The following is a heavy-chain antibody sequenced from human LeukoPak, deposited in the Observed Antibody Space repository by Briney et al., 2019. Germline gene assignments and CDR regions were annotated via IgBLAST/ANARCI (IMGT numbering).Heavy chain of an antibody. J-gene: IGHJ4*02. CDR3: GRYKGYNYGHVDY. Sequence: PSETLSLTCTVSGGSISSIGYYWGWIRQPPGKGLEWIGSMYYSGSTYYSPSLKSRVTISVATSKNQLSLKLNSVTAADTAVYYCGRYKGYNYGHVDYWGQGTLVSVSS. CDR1: GGSISSIGYY. D-gene: IGHD1-1*01. CDR2: MYYSGST. V-gene: IGHV4-39*01.